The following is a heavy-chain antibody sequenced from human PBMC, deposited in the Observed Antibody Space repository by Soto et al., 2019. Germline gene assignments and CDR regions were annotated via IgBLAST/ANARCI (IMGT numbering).Heavy chain of an antibody. Sequence: EVLLEESGGGLVQPGGSPRLSCAASGFSVSNNYMTWVRQAPGKGLEWVAVIQDGGSISYADSVSDRFIISRDNSKNMVFLEMNNLRPGDTAAYFCARGEGSGSNALGHWGQGTLVTVSS. J-gene: IGHJ4*02. V-gene: IGHV3-66*01. CDR2: IQDGGSI. CDR3: ARGEGSGSNALGH. CDR1: GFSVSNNY. D-gene: IGHD3-16*01.